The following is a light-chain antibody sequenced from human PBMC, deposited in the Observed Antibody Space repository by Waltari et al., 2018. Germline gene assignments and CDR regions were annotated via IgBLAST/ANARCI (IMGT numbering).Light chain of an antibody. Sequence: DIQMTQSPSSLSASVGDRVTITCRARHGISNCLAWYQQKPGKVPKLLLDAASTLQSGVPSRFSGSGSGTDFTLTISSLQPEDVATYYCQKYNSVPLTFGGGTKVEIK. V-gene: IGKV1-27*01. CDR3: QKYNSVPLT. J-gene: IGKJ4*01. CDR1: HGISNC. CDR2: AAS.